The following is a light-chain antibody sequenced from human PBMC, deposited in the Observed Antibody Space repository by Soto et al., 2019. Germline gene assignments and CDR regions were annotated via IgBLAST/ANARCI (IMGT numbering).Light chain of an antibody. CDR1: SSDVGSYNL. CDR2: EGS. V-gene: IGLV2-23*01. CDR3: CSYAGSSTHVV. Sequence: QSVLTQPASVSGSPGQSITISCTGTSSDVGSYNLVSWYQQHPGKAPKLMIYEGSKRPSGVSNRFSGSKSGNTASLTISGLQAGDGGDYYCCSYAGSSTHVVFGGGTQLTVL. J-gene: IGLJ2*01.